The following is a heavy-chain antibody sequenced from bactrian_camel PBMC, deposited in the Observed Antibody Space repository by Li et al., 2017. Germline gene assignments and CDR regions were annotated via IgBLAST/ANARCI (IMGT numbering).Heavy chain of an antibody. V-gene: IGHV3S1*01. CDR2: INTGGSAT. Sequence: HVQLVESGGGLVQPGGSLRLSCAASGFLYRSHVMTWVRQAPGKGLEWVSRINTGGSATYYANSVKGRFTISRDNAKNTLYLQMDSLKTEDTALYYCARGPENLWEFGYWGQGTQVTVS. J-gene: IGHJ4*01. CDR1: GFLYRSHV. CDR3: ARGPENLWEFGY.